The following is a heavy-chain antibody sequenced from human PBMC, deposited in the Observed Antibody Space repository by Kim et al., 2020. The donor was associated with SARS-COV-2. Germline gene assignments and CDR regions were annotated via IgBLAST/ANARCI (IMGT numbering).Heavy chain of an antibody. J-gene: IGHJ4*02. Sequence: TDHADYVKGRFTISRDNSKNPLYLQMNSLRAEDTAVYYCARDYLRLGSENWGQGTLVTVSS. D-gene: IGHD3-10*01. CDR3: ARDYLRLGSEN. V-gene: IGHV3-53*01. CDR2: T.